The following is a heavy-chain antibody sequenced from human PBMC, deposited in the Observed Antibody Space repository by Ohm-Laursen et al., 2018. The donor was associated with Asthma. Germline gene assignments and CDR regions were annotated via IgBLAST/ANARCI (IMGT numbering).Heavy chain of an antibody. D-gene: IGHD3-10*01. V-gene: IGHV1-69*13. J-gene: IGHJ6*02. Sequence: SVKVSSKASGGTFSSYAISWVRQAPGQGLEWMGGIIPIFGTANYAQKFQSRVTITADESTSTAYMELSSLRSEDTAVYYCAREGPPPRELRARSLGYYYYGMDVWGQGTTVTVSS. CDR1: GGTFSSYA. CDR2: IIPIFGTA. CDR3: AREGPPPRELRARSLGYYYYGMDV.